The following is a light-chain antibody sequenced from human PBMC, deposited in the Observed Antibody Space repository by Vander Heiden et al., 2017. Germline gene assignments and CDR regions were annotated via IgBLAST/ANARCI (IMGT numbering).Light chain of an antibody. Sequence: DIQMTQSPSSLSASVGDRVTITCRASQSISSYLNWYQQKPGKAPKLLIYAASSLQSGVPSRFSGSGSGTDFTLTISRLQPEDFATYYCQQSYSTPFTFGGGTKVXIK. V-gene: IGKV1-39*01. CDR1: QSISSY. CDR2: AAS. J-gene: IGKJ4*01. CDR3: QQSYSTPFT.